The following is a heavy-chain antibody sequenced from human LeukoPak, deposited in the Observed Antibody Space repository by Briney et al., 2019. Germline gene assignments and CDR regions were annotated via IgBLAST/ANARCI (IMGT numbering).Heavy chain of an antibody. V-gene: IGHV4-34*01. J-gene: IGHJ4*02. Sequence: SETLSLTCAVYGGSFSGYYWSWIRQPPGKGLEWIGEINHSGSTNYNPSLKSRVTISADTSKNQFSLKLSSVTAADTAVYYCAIVEMATIAIYWGQGTLVTVSS. CDR1: GGSFSGYY. CDR2: INHSGST. D-gene: IGHD5-12*01. CDR3: AIVEMATIAIY.